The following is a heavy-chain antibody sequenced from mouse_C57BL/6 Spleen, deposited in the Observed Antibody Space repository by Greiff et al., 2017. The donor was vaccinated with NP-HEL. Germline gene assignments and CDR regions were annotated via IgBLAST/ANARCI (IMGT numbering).Heavy chain of an antibody. CDR2: IYPGSGNT. CDR1: GYTFTDYY. CDR3: ARSSYNYAMDY. Sequence: LVESGAELVRPGASVKLSCKASGYTFTDYYINWVKQRPGQGLEWIARIYPGSGNTYYNEKFKGKATLTAEKSSSTAYMQLSSLTSEDSAVYFCARSSYNYAMDYWGQGTSVTVSS. J-gene: IGHJ4*01. D-gene: IGHD3-1*01. V-gene: IGHV1-76*01.